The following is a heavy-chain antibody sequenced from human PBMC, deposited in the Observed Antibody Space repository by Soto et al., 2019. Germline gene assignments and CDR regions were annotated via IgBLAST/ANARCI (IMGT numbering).Heavy chain of an antibody. Sequence: GGSLRLSCAASGFPFSIYAMSWVRQAPGKGLEWVSTIMSNGAGTYYPDSMKGRFTISRDNSKNTVYLQMNSLRAEDTAVYYCAKDFDTAVINFDYWGQGTLVTVSS. CDR1: GFPFSIYA. D-gene: IGHD2-2*02. CDR2: IMSNGAGT. CDR3: AKDFDTAVINFDY. J-gene: IGHJ4*02. V-gene: IGHV3-23*01.